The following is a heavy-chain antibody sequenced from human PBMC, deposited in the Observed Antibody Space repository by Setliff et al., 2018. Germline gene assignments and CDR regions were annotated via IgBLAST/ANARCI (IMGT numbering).Heavy chain of an antibody. V-gene: IGHV3-7*03. CDR2: IKQDGSEK. CDR3: AASHSGYFGY. J-gene: IGHJ4*02. CDR1: GFPFNIYW. Sequence: QPGGSLRLSCAASGFPFNIYWMSWVRQAPGKGLEWVANIKQDGSEKYYVDSVGGRFTVSRDNAQNSLFLQMNNLRAEDTAVYYCAASHSGYFGYWGQGTLVTVSS. D-gene: IGHD6-19*01.